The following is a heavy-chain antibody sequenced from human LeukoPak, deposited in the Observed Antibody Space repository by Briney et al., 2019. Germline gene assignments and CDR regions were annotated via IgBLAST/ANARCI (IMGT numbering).Heavy chain of an antibody. CDR2: VLSDGSDQ. CDR3: ARVSKPGWFDYYYMDV. Sequence: WGSLRLSCAASGFTFNSYAMKWVRQAPGKGLEWMAVVLSDGSDQYYGDSVQGRFTVSRDNSKNTLYLQMDNLRFEDTAVYYCARVSKPGWFDYYYMDVWGKGTTVIVSS. D-gene: IGHD3-10*01. J-gene: IGHJ6*03. V-gene: IGHV3-30*04. CDR1: GFTFNSYA.